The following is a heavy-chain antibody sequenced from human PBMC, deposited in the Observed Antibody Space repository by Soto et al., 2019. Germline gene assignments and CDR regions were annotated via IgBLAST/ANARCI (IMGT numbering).Heavy chain of an antibody. CDR3: ASTGITLLPLYGMDV. Sequence: QVQLQESGPGLVKPSQTLSLTCTVSGGSISSGGYYWSWIRQHPGKGLEWIGYIYYSGSTYYNPSHKSRVTISVDTSKNQFSLKLSSVTAADTAVYYCASTGITLLPLYGMDVWGQGTTVTVSS. V-gene: IGHV4-31*03. D-gene: IGHD3-22*01. J-gene: IGHJ6*02. CDR1: GGSISSGGYY. CDR2: IYYSGST.